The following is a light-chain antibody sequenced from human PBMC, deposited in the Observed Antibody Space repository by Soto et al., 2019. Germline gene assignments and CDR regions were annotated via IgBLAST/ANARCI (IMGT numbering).Light chain of an antibody. V-gene: IGKV1-39*01. CDR2: AAS. CDR3: QQSYNMPWT. Sequence: IQMTQSPSSLSASVGDRVTITCRASQDIRSDLGWYQQKPGKAPKLLIYAASSLQSGVPSRFSGSGSGTGFTLTISSLQPEDFATYFCQQSYNMPWTFGQGTKVDIK. CDR1: QDIRSD. J-gene: IGKJ1*01.